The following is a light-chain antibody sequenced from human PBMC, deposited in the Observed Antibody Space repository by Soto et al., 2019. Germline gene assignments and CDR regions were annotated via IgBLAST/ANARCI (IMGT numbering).Light chain of an antibody. CDR1: QSISSW. Sequence: DIQMTQSPSTLSASVGDRVTITCRASQSISSWLAWYQQKPGKAPKLLIYDASSLESGVPSRFGGSGSGTEFTLTISSLQPDDFATYYCQQYNSYLLTFGGGTKVEIK. J-gene: IGKJ4*01. CDR2: DAS. CDR3: QQYNSYLLT. V-gene: IGKV1-5*01.